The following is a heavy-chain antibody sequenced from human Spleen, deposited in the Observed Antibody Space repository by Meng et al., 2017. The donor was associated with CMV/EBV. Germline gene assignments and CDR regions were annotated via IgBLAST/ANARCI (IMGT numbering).Heavy chain of an antibody. J-gene: IGHJ6*02. D-gene: IGHD2-2*01. CDR2: IYPADSDT. CDR3: ARLHLPCSSTSCYNYYYYYGMDV. Sequence: GESLKISCKGSGYRFTDYWIGWVRQMPGKGLEWMGIIYPADSDTKYSPSFQGQVTISADRSISTAYLQWSSLKASDTAMYYCARLHLPCSSTSCYNYYYYYGMDVWGQGTTVTVSS. V-gene: IGHV5-51*01. CDR1: GYRFTDYW.